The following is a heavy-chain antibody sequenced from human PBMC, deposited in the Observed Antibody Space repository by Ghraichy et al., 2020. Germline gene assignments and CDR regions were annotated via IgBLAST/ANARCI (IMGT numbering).Heavy chain of an antibody. CDR1: GFTFTSHA. CDR3: AKCVGDSCYSPADY. Sequence: LSLTCTASGFTFTSHAMSWVRQAPGKGLEWVSVISGSGGDTYYADSVKGRFTISRDSSKNTVHLRMNSLRAEDTALYYCAKCVGDSCYSPADYRGQGTLVTVSS. V-gene: IGHV3-23*01. CDR2: ISGSGGDT. J-gene: IGHJ4*02. D-gene: IGHD2-15*01.